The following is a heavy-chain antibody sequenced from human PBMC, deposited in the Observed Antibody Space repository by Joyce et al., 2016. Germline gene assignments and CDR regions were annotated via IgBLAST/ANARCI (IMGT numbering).Heavy chain of an antibody. J-gene: IGHJ4*02. CDR1: GFTFNAYY. Sequence: QVQLVQSGAEVRKPGASVKVSCKASGFTFNAYYTHWVRQAPGQGLEWMGWINPSSGGTKYAQNFQGRVTMTSDTPISTVYMELSRLTSDDTAVYYCASNRGGSSFDYWGQGTLVTVSS. CDR2: INPSSGGT. V-gene: IGHV1-2*02. CDR3: ASNRGGSSFDY. D-gene: IGHD2-15*01.